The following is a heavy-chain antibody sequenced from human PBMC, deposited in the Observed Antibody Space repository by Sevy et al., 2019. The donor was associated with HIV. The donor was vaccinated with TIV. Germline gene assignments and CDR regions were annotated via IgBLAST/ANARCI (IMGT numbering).Heavy chain of an antibody. D-gene: IGHD3-3*01. CDR2: INHSGST. CDR1: GGSFSGYY. CDR3: ARGLRYYDFWSGYYTGNSFDY. Sequence: SETLSRTCAVYGGSFSGYYWSWIRQPPGKGLEWIGEINHSGSTNYNPSLKSRVTISVDTSKNQFSLRLSCVTAADTAVYYCARGLRYYDFWSGYYTGNSFDYWGQGTLVTVSS. V-gene: IGHV4-34*01. J-gene: IGHJ4*02.